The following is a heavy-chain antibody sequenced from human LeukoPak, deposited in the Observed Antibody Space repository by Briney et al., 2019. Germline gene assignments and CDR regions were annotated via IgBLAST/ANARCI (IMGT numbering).Heavy chain of an antibody. V-gene: IGHV3-48*02. CDR1: GFTFSSYS. Sequence: HSGGSLRLSCAASGFTFSSYSMNWVRQAPGKGLEWVSYISSSSSTIYYADSVKGRFTISRDNAKNSLYLQMNSLRDEDTAVYYCARELRPGGSGSYYNYGYYYYYGMDVWGQGTTVTVSS. CDR3: ARELRPGGSGSYYNYGYYYYYGMDV. D-gene: IGHD3-10*01. CDR2: ISSSSSTI. J-gene: IGHJ6*02.